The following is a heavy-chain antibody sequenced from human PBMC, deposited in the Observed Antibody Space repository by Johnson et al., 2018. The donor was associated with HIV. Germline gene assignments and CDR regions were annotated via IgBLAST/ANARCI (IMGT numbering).Heavy chain of an antibody. CDR2: IGTAGDT. D-gene: IGHD6-19*01. CDR3: AKIIGYSSGLEI. CDR1: GFTFSSYG. Sequence: EVQLVESGGGVVQPGGSLRLSCAASGFTFSSYGMHWVRQAPGKGLERVSAIGTAGDTYYPGSVKGRFTISRENAKNSLYLQMNSLRAGDTAVYYCAKIIGYSSGLEIWGQGTMVTVSS. V-gene: IGHV3-13*01. J-gene: IGHJ3*02.